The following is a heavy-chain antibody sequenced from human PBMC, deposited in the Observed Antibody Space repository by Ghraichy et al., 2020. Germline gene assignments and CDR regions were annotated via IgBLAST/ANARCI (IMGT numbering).Heavy chain of an antibody. CDR1: GFSFGSYS. V-gene: IGHV3-64D*06. D-gene: IGHD6-13*01. Sequence: GGSLRLSCSASGFSFGSYSMHWVRQAPGKGLQYVSTLSSNGNSTYYVDSVKGRFTISRDISKNTLYLQMSSLRAEDTAIYYCVKEKFTSGWFFDYCGQGTVVTVSS. CDR2: LSSNGNST. J-gene: IGHJ4*02. CDR3: VKEKFTSGWFFDY.